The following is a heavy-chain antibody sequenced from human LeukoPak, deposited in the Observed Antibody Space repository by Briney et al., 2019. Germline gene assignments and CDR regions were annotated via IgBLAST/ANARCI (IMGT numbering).Heavy chain of an antibody. Sequence: SETLSLTCTVSGGSISSGGYYWPWIRQPPGKGLEWIGHISYSGSPYHNPSLNSRLTISMDTSKNQFSLNLSSVTVADTAVYYCARRGSGWFDYWGQGTLVTVSS. J-gene: IGHJ4*02. CDR3: ARRGSGWFDY. D-gene: IGHD6-19*01. CDR1: GGSISSGGYY. V-gene: IGHV4-30-4*01. CDR2: ISYSGSP.